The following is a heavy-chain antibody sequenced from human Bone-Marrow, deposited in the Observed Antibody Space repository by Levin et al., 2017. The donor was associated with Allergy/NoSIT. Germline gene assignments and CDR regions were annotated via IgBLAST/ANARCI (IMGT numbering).Heavy chain of an antibody. D-gene: IGHD4-23*01. CDR1: GFTFDAYA. Sequence: GGSLRLSCTTSGFTFDAYAFHWVRQAPGKGPEWLSGITWNSRRIDYAESVKGRFTISRDNAKNSLYLQMDSLRSEDTALYFCGKAKWELSCLDGFDLWGQGTMVTVSS. J-gene: IGHJ3*01. CDR3: GKAKWELSCLDGFDL. V-gene: IGHV3-9*01. CDR2: ITWNSRRI.